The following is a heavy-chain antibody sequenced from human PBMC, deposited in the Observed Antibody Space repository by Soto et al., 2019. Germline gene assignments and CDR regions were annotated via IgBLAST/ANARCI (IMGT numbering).Heavy chain of an antibody. D-gene: IGHD2-15*01. J-gene: IGHJ4*02. V-gene: IGHV3-11*06. CDR3: ARDRACSGGSCYSID. Sequence: GGFLRLSCAASGFTFSDYYMSWIRQAPGKGLEWVSYISSSSSYTNYADSVKGRFTISRDNAKNSLYLQMNSLRAEDTAVYYCARDRACSGGSCYSIDWGQGTLVTVSS. CDR1: GFTFSDYY. CDR2: ISSSSSYT.